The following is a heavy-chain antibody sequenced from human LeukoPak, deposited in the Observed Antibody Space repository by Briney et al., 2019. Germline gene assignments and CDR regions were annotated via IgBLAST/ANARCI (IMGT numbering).Heavy chain of an antibody. V-gene: IGHV4-59*08. J-gene: IGHJ4*02. CDR3: ARVGGPIDY. CDR1: GGSISNYY. Sequence: SETLSLTCTVSGGSISNYYWSWIRQSPGKGLEWIANIYYSGNTKYNPSLKSRVTISADTSKNLFSLKLSSVTAADTAVYYCARVGGPIDYWGQGTLVTVSS. CDR2: IYYSGNT.